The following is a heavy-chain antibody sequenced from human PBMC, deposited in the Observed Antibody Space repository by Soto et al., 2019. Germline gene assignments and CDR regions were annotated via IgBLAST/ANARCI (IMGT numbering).Heavy chain of an antibody. J-gene: IGHJ4*02. Sequence: EVQLLESGGGLVQPGGSLRLSCAASGFSFTTYAMGWVRQAPGKGLEWVSAVSGSGSTTYYADSVKGRFIISRNNANTTTYLYLNSLRAEDTAVYYCARDPRYYDSGGDYDSWGQGTLVTVSS. CDR1: GFSFTTYA. CDR2: VSGSGSTT. V-gene: IGHV3-23*01. CDR3: ARDPRYYDSGGDYDS. D-gene: IGHD3-22*01.